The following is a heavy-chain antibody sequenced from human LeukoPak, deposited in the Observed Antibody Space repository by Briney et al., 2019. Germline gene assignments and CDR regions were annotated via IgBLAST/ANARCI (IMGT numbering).Heavy chain of an antibody. CDR1: GGSINNYY. D-gene: IGHD4-11*01. V-gene: IGHV4-4*07. CDR3: ARHDYSNYPVFDY. CDR2: IHTSGST. Sequence: PAETQSLICTVSGGSINNYYWSWIWQPAGKGLEWIGRIHTSGSTNYNPSLKRRVTMSVDTSKNQFSLKLSSVTAADTAVYYCARHDYSNYPVFDYWGRGTLDPVSS. J-gene: IGHJ4*02.